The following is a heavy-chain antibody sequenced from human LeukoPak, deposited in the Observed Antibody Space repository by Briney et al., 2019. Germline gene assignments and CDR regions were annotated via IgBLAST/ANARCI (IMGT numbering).Heavy chain of an antibody. J-gene: IGHJ4*02. D-gene: IGHD6-13*01. CDR2: INHSVST. CDR1: GFTFSSYS. Sequence: PGGSLRLSCAASGFTFSSYSMNWVRQAPGKGLEWIGEINHSVSTNYNPSLKSRVTISVDTSKNQFSLKLSSVPAADTAVYYCATLTGYSSTSDDYWSQGTLVTVSS. V-gene: IGHV4-34*08. CDR3: ATLTGYSSTSDDY.